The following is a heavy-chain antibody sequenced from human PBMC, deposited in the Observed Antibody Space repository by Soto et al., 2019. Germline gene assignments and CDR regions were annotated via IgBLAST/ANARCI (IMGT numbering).Heavy chain of an antibody. CDR2: MYYTGIS. Sequence: SVTRSITCAVASGSVSSGSYYRGWIRQPPGKGLEWIGNMYYTGISYYNPSLKSRLTISVDRSKNQFTLQLTSVTVEDTAVYYCATSYGNAWYTHWGQGTQVTVSS. V-gene: IGHV4-61*01. J-gene: IGHJ4*02. CDR3: ATSYGNAWYTH. D-gene: IGHD6-13*01. CDR1: SGSVSSGSYY.